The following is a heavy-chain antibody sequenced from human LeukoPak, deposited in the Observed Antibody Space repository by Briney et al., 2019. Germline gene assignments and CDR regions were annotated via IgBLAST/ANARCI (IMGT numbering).Heavy chain of an antibody. D-gene: IGHD3-10*01. J-gene: IGHJ3*02. Sequence: SDTLSLTCAVSGYSISSSNWWGWIRQPPGKGLEWIGYIYYSGSTYYNPSLKSRVTMSVDTSKNQFSLKLSSVTAVDTAVYYCARSPTMVRGDPIGSDAFDIWGQGTMVTVSS. V-gene: IGHV4-28*01. CDR1: GYSISSSNW. CDR3: ARSPTMVRGDPIGSDAFDI. CDR2: IYYSGST.